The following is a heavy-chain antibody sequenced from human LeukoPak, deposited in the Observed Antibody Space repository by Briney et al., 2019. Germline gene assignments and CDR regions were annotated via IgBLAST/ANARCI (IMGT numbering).Heavy chain of an antibody. J-gene: IGHJ4*02. Sequence: GGSLRLSCAASGFTFSNYGMHWVRQAPGKGLEWVAFIRYDGSNKYFADSLKGRFTISRDNSKNTLYLQMNSLRAEDTAVYYCAKDFNPRYSSGWFFDYWGQGTLVTVSS. V-gene: IGHV3-30*02. D-gene: IGHD6-19*01. CDR2: IRYDGSNK. CDR3: AKDFNPRYSSGWFFDY. CDR1: GFTFSNYG.